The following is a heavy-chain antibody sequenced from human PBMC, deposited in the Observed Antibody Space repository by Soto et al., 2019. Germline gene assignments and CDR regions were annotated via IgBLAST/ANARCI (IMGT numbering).Heavy chain of an antibody. CDR3: ALRSMAVVPEY. V-gene: IGHV4-59*01. CDR2: LYYGRSA. Sequence: QVQLQESGPGLVKPSETLSLTCAVSGDSISSYYCMWIRQPPGKGLESIGYLYYGRSANYNPSLKSRATLSVDTSTNQCSLTLISMTAADTAVYYCALRSMAVVPEYWGQRTLVTVSS. CDR1: GDSISSYY. J-gene: IGHJ4*02. D-gene: IGHD3-22*01.